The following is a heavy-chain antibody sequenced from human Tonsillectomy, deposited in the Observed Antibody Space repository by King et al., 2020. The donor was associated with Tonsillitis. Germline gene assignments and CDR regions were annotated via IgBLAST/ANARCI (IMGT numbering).Heavy chain of an antibody. V-gene: IGHV1-18*01. J-gene: IGHJ5*02. CDR2: ISAYNGDT. D-gene: IGHD2-2*01. CDR3: VRASDPAAAWFDP. Sequence: VQLVESGAEVKKPGASVKVSCKASGYTFTSYGVSWVRQAPGQGLQWMGWISAYNGDTNYAQKLQGRVTMTTDTSTSTAYMELRSLRPDDTAVYYCVRASDPAAAWFDPWGQGTLVIVSS. CDR1: GYTFTSYG.